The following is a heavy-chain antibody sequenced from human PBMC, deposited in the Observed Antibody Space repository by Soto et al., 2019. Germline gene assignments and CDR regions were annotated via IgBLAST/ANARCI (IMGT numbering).Heavy chain of an antibody. CDR2: IYYSRST. J-gene: IGHJ4*02. D-gene: IGHD6-13*01. V-gene: IGHV4-59*01. CDR3: VRFPGIAAAGFDY. Sequence: PSETLSLTCTVSGGSISSYYWSWIRQPPGKGLEWIGYIYYSRSTNYNPSPKSRVNISVDPSKNQFSLKLSSVTAADTAVFYCVRFPGIAAAGFDYWAREPGSPSPQ. CDR1: GGSISSYY.